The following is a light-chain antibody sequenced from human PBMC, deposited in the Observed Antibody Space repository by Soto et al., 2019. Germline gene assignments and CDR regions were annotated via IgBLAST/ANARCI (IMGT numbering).Light chain of an antibody. CDR1: ESISNF. V-gene: IGKV1-5*03. CDR3: QLYNSYSRT. J-gene: IGKJ1*01. CDR2: KAS. Sequence: DIQITHSPSTLSASVGDRVTITCRSSESISNFLAWYQQKPGKAPNLLIYKASSLESGVPSRFSGSGSGTEFTLTISSLQPDDFATYYCQLYNSYSRTLGQGTKVDI.